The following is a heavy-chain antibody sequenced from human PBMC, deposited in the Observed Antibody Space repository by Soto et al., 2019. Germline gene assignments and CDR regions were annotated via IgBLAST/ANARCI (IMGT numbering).Heavy chain of an antibody. CDR1: GYTFTSYA. D-gene: IGHD2-2*01. Sequence: QVQLVQSGAEVKKPGASVKVSCKASGYTFTSYAMHWVRQAPGQRLEWMGWINAGNGNTKYSQKFQGRVTITRDTSAITAYMELSSLRSEDTAVYYCARDCSSTSCYLPFDPWGQGTLVTVSS. CDR3: ARDCSSTSCYLPFDP. V-gene: IGHV1-3*01. J-gene: IGHJ5*02. CDR2: INAGNGNT.